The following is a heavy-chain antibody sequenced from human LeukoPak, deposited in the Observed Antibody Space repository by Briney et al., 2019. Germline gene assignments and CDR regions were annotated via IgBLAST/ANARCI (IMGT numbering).Heavy chain of an antibody. Sequence: GGSLRLSCAASGFTFSSHGMHWVRQAPGKGLEWVAFIRYDGSNKYYADSVKGRFTISRDNSKNTLYLQMNSLRAEDTAVYYCAKEEYYDFWSGYLVYWGQGTLVTVSS. V-gene: IGHV3-30*02. J-gene: IGHJ4*02. D-gene: IGHD3-3*01. CDR2: IRYDGSNK. CDR1: GFTFSSHG. CDR3: AKEEYYDFWSGYLVY.